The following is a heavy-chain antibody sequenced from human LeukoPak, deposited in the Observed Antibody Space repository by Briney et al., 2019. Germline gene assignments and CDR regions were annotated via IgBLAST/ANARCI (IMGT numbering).Heavy chain of an antibody. CDR2: SGGST. CDR3: AKATTTSPRNFDY. D-gene: IGHD2/OR15-2a*01. V-gene: IGHV3-23*01. J-gene: IGHJ4*02. Sequence: SGGSTYYADSVKGRFTISRDNSKNMLYLQMNSLRAEDTAVYYCAKATTTSPRNFDYWGQGTLVTVSS.